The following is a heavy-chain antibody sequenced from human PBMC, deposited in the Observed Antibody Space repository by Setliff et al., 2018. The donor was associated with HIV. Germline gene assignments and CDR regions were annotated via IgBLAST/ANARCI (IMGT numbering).Heavy chain of an antibody. J-gene: IGHJ4*02. CDR2: INVIRTT. V-gene: IGHV4-34*01. CDR1: GGSFSGYY. Sequence: SETLSLTCAVYGGSFSGYYWNWVRQPPGKGLEWIGEINVIRTTDYNPSLKSRVTISLDTSKNQFSLKLTSVTAADTAVYYCARVSSSYYFLGAFDSWGQGTLVTSPQ. CDR3: ARVSSSYYFLGAFDS. D-gene: IGHD6-13*01.